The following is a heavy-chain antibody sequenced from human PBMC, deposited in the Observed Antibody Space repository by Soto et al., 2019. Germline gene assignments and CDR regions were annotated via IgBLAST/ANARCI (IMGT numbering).Heavy chain of an antibody. D-gene: IGHD2-15*01. J-gene: IGHJ6*02. CDR1: GGTFSSYA. Sequence: QVQLVQSGAEVKKPGSSVKVSCKASGGTFSSYAISWVRQAPGQGLEWMGGIIPIFRTADYAQKFQGRVTSTADESTSTAYREVSSLRSEDTAVYYCASVETQRYYYGMDVWGQGTTVTVSS. CDR2: IIPIFRTA. V-gene: IGHV1-69*12. CDR3: ASVETQRYYYGMDV.